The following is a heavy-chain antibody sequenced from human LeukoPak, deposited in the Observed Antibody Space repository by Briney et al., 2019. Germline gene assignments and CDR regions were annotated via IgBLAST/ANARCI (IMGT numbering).Heavy chain of an antibody. CDR2: IRYDGSNK. D-gene: IGHD2-2*01. Sequence: GGSLRLSCAASGFTFSSYGMHWVRQAPGKGLEWVAFIRYDGSNKYYADSVKGRFTISRDNSMNTLYLQMNSLRAEDTAVYYCAKAVVPAADNWFDPWGQGTLVTVSS. CDR1: GFTFSSYG. J-gene: IGHJ5*02. CDR3: AKAVVPAADNWFDP. V-gene: IGHV3-30*02.